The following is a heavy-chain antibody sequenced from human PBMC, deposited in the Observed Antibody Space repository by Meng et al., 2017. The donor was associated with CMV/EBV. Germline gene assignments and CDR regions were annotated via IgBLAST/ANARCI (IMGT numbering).Heavy chain of an antibody. CDR2: IYYSGST. D-gene: IGHD5-18*01. Sequence: VSGDSVSSGSYYWSWTRQSPGKGLEWIGYIYYSGSTNYNPSLKSRVTISVDTSKNQFSLKLSSVTAADTAVYYCARINTAMAHFDYWGQGTLVTVSS. CDR1: GDSVSSGSYY. CDR3: ARINTAMAHFDY. J-gene: IGHJ4*02. V-gene: IGHV4-61*01.